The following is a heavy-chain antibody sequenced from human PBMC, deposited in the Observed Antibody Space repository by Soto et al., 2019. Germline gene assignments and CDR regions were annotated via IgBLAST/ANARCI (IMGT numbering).Heavy chain of an antibody. J-gene: IGHJ4*02. CDR2: INPRGGST. D-gene: IGHD3-3*01. CDR3: ARAVGTITIFGVVPPSPQYFDY. V-gene: IGHV1-46*01. Sequence: ASVQVSCKASGYTFTSYYMHWVRQAPGQGLAWMGIINPRGGSTSYAQKFQGRVTMTRDTSTSTVYMELSSLRSEDTAVYYCARAVGTITIFGVVPPSPQYFDYWGQGTLVTVSS. CDR1: GYTFTSYY.